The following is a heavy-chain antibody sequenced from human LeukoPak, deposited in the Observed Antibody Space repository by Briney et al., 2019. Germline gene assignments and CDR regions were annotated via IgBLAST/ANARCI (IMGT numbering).Heavy chain of an antibody. CDR2: FDPEDGET. D-gene: IGHD2-15*01. CDR1: GYTLTELS. V-gene: IGHV1-24*01. J-gene: IGHJ5*02. CDR3: ATVLLQNWFDP. Sequence: ASVKVSCKVSGYTLTELSMHWVRQAPGKGLEWMGGFDPEDGETIYAQKFQGRVTMTADTSTDTAYMELSSLRSEDTAVYYCATVLLQNWFDPWGQGTLVTVSS.